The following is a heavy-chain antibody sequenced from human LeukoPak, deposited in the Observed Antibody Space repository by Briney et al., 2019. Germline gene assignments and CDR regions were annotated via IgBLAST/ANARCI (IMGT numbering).Heavy chain of an antibody. CDR2: IIPIFGTA. D-gene: IGHD6-19*01. CDR3: AAGSSGWPFDAFDI. J-gene: IGHJ3*02. Sequence: SVKVSCKASGGTFSSYAISWVRQAPGQGLEWMGGIIPIFGTANYAQKFQGRVTITADESTSTAYMELSSLRSEDTAVYYCAAGSSGWPFDAFDIWGQGTMVTVSS. CDR1: GGTFSSYA. V-gene: IGHV1-69*13.